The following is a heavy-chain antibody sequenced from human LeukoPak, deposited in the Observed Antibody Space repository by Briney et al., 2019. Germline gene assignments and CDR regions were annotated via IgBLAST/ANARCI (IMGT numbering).Heavy chain of an antibody. CDR1: GFTFNSYE. CDR3: ARDRGGGKPFDF. J-gene: IGHJ4*02. CDR2: ISGGGETT. Sequence: GGSLRLSCAASGFTFNSYEMSWVRQAPGKGLEWVSDISGGGETTYYADSVKGRFTIFRDNTKNSLFLQMNSLRAEDTAVYYCARDRGGGKPFDFWGQGTLVTVSS. D-gene: IGHD3-16*01. V-gene: IGHV3-48*03.